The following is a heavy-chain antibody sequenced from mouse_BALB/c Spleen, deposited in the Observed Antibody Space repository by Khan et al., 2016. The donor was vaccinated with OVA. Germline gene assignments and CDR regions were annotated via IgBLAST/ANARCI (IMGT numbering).Heavy chain of an antibody. CDR1: GFNIKDTY. D-gene: IGHD2-1*01. Sequence: VRLQQSGAELVKPGASVKLSCTASGFNIKDTYMHWVKQRPEQGLEWIGRIDPANGNTKYDPKFQGKATITADTSSNTDYLQLSSLTSEDTAVYYCARNGNYYYAMDYWGQGTSVTVSS. V-gene: IGHV14-3*02. J-gene: IGHJ4*01. CDR3: ARNGNYYYAMDY. CDR2: IDPANGNT.